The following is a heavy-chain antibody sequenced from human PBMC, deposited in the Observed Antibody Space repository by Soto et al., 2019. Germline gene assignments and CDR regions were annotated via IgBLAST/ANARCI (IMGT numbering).Heavy chain of an antibody. V-gene: IGHV3-30*18. CDR2: ISYDGSNK. D-gene: IGHD2-15*01. J-gene: IGHJ3*02. Sequence: QVQLVESGGGVVQPGRSLRLSCAASGFTFSSYGMHWVRQAPGKGLEWVAVISYDGSNKFYADSVKGRFTISRDNSKNTLYLQMNSLRAEDTAVYYCAKGTGGVVVAQNRSDAFDIWGQGTMVTVSS. CDR3: AKGTGGVVVAQNRSDAFDI. CDR1: GFTFSSYG.